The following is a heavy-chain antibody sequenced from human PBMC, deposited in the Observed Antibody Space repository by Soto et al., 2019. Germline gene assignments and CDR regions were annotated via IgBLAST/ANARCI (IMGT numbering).Heavy chain of an antibody. V-gene: IGHV3-33*01. Sequence: PGGSLRLSCAASGFTFSSYGMHWVRQAPGKGLEWVAVIWYDGSNKYYADSVKGRFTISRDNSKNTLYLQMNSLRAEDTAVYYCARDDGKRTDYYYCGMDVWGQGTTVTVSS. CDR1: GFTFSSYG. CDR2: IWYDGSNK. D-gene: IGHD6-25*01. J-gene: IGHJ6*02. CDR3: ARDDGKRTDYYYCGMDV.